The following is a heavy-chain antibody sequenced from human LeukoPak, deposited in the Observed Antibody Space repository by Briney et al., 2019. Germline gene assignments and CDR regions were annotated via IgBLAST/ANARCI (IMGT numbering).Heavy chain of an antibody. J-gene: IGHJ5*02. CDR3: VSAQGSYNENWFDP. CDR1: GFTFSDYY. Sequence: GSLRLSCAASGFTFSDYYMSWCRQAPGKGLEGIAYISYGGTAAYYADSVRGRFTVSRDNSKNSLFLEMNSLRVDDSAMYYCVSAQGSYNENWFDPWGQGTLVIVSS. V-gene: IGHV3-11*01. CDR2: ISYGGTAA. D-gene: IGHD3-10*01.